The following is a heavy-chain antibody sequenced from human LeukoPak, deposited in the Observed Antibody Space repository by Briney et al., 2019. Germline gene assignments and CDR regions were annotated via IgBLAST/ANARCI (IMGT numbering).Heavy chain of an antibody. Sequence: GGSLRLSCAASGFTFSSYAMSWVRQAPGKGLEWVSAISGSGGSTYYADSVKGRFTISRDNSKNTLYLQMNSLRAKDTAVYYCASPGGAWIQLWSLDYWGQGTLVTVSS. CDR2: ISGSGGST. CDR1: GFTFSSYA. V-gene: IGHV3-23*01. D-gene: IGHD5-18*01. CDR3: ASPGGAWIQLWSLDY. J-gene: IGHJ4*02.